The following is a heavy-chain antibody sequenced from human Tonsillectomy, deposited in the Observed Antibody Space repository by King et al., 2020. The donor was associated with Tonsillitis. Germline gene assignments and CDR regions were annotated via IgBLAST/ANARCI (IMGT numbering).Heavy chain of an antibody. CDR1: GFTFRNAW. J-gene: IGHJ6*03. CDR3: TTEPHNVITMVRGYYYYMDV. Sequence: VQLVESGGGLVKPGGSLRLSCAASGFTFRNAWMRWVRQAPGKGLVWGGRIKSKTDGGTTDYAAPVKDRFTISRDDSKNTLYMQMNSLKTEENAVYYCTTEPHNVITMVRGYYYYMDVWGKGTTVTVSS. V-gene: IGHV3-15*01. D-gene: IGHD3-10*01. CDR2: IKSKTDGGTT.